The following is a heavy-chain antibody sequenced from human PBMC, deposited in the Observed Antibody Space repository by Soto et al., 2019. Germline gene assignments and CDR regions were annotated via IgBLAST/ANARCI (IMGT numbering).Heavy chain of an antibody. J-gene: IGHJ3*02. D-gene: IGHD6-13*01. V-gene: IGHV4-30-4*01. CDR1: GGSISSGDYY. Sequence: HVQLQSSCPGLVKPSQTLSLTCTVSGGSISSGDYYWSWIRQPPGTGMEWIGYIYYSGSTYYNPSLKRRVTISVDTSKNQFSLKLSSVTAADTAVYYCARGRDRRSSSWNDAFDIWGQGTMVTDSS. CDR3: ARGRDRRSSSWNDAFDI. CDR2: IYYSGST.